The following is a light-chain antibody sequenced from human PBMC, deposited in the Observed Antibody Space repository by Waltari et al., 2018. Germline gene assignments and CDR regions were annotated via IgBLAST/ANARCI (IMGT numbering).Light chain of an antibody. CDR2: DVN. Sequence: QSALTQPASVSGSPGQSITISCIGVGSAIDGSYFVSWYQHHPGKAPQVIIYDVNNRPSGISDRFSASKSANTVSLTISGLQSEDEGDYYCSSQTLDGVVLFGGGTRVTV. J-gene: IGLJ3*02. CDR3: SSQTLDGVVL. V-gene: IGLV2-14*03. CDR1: GSAIDGSYF.